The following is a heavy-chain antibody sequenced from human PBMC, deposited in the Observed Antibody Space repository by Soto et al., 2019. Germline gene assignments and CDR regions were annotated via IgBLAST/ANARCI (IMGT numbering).Heavy chain of an antibody. CDR1: GFTFSSYG. D-gene: IGHD4-17*01. CDR2: IWYDGSNK. V-gene: IGHV3-33*01. J-gene: IGHJ3*02. Sequence: GGFLRLSCAASGFTFSSYGMHWVRQAPGKGLEWVAVIWYDGSNKYYADSVKGRFTISRDNSKNTLYLQMNSLRAEDTAVYYCARGRYDYGDLDAFDIWGQGTMVTVSS. CDR3: ARGRYDYGDLDAFDI.